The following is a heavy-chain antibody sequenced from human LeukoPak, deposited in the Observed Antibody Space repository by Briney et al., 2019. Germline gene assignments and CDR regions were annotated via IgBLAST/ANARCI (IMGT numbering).Heavy chain of an antibody. CDR3: AKDLARSTVETPFDY. CDR1: GFTFSSYA. CDR2: ITDSGGST. J-gene: IGHJ4*02. V-gene: IGHV3-23*01. D-gene: IGHD4-23*01. Sequence: GGSLRLSCAASGFTFSSYAMSWVRQPPGMGLEGVSVITDSGGSTYYADSVKGRFTISRDNSKNTLYLQMKSLRAEDTAVYYCAKDLARSTVETPFDYWGQGTLVTVSS.